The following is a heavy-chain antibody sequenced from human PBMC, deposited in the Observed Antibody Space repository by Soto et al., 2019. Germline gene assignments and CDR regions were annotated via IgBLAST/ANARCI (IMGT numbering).Heavy chain of an antibody. CDR1: GGSFSDYY. Sequence: QVQLQQWGAGLLKPSETLSLTCAVYGGSFSDYYWSWIRQPPGKGLEWIGEINHSGSTNYNPSLKSRVTISVDTSKNQFSLKLSSVTAADTAVYYCAGADTAMVTSGNYYCYMDVWGKGTTVTVSS. CDR2: INHSGST. J-gene: IGHJ6*03. D-gene: IGHD5-18*01. CDR3: AGADTAMVTSGNYYCYMDV. V-gene: IGHV4-34*01.